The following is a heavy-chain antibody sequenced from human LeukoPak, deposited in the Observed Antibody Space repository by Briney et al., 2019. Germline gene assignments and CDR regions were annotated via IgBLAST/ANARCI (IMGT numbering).Heavy chain of an antibody. CDR2: MNPNSGNT. V-gene: IGHV1-8*01. D-gene: IGHD1-26*01. J-gene: IGHJ4*02. CDR3: ARDLRYSGSYYVAY. CDR1: GYTFTSYD. Sequence: GASVKVSCKASGYTFTSYDINWVRQATGQGLEWMGWMNPNSGNTGYAQKFQGRVTMTRDTSISTAYMELSRLRSDDTAVYYCARDLRYSGSYYVAYWGQGTLVTVSS.